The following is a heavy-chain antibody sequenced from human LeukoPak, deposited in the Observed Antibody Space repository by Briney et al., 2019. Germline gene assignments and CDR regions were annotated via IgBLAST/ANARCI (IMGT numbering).Heavy chain of an antibody. J-gene: IGHJ3*02. D-gene: IGHD6-19*01. CDR3: ARSISGWYQVDAFDI. V-gene: IGHV4-61*02. CDR2: IYTSGST. CDR1: GGSISSGSYY. Sequence: SSETLSLTCTVSGGSISSGSYYWSWIRQPAGKGLEWIGRIYTSGSTNYNPSLKSRVTISVDTSKNQFSLKLSSVTAADTAVYYCARSISGWYQVDAFDIWGQGTMVTVSS.